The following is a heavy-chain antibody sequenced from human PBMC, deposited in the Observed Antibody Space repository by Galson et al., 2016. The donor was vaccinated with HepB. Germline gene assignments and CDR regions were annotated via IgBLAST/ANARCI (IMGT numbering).Heavy chain of an antibody. Sequence: QSGAEVKKPGESLRISCKGSGYSFTSYWISWVRQMPGKGLEWMGRIDPSDSYTNYSPSFQGHVTISADKSLSTAYLQWSSLKASDTAMYYCAGGHYGSGSFYLFDYWGQGTLVTVSS. D-gene: IGHD3-10*01. V-gene: IGHV5-10-1*01. CDR3: AGGHYGSGSFYLFDY. J-gene: IGHJ4*02. CDR2: IDPSDSYT. CDR1: GYSFTSYW.